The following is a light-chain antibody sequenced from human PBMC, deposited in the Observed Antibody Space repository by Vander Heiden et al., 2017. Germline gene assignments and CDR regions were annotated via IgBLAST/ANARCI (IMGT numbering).Light chain of an antibody. J-gene: IGLJ2*01. Sequence: QSALTQPPSASGSPGQSVTISCPGPSSDVGGYNYVSWYRQYPAKAPKLMFYEVTERPSGFPDRFSGSKSGNSASLTVSGRQAEEEANYFCSSYAGVNNLIFGGGTKLTVL. CDR1: SSDVGGYNY. CDR2: EVT. CDR3: SSYAGVNNLI. V-gene: IGLV2-8*01.